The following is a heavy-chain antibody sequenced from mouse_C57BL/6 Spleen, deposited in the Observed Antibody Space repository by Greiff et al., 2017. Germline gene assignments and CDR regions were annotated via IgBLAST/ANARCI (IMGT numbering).Heavy chain of an antibody. CDR1: GYTFTGYW. Sequence: VQLQESGAELMKPGASVKLSCKATGYTFTGYWIEWVKQRPGHGLEWIGEILPGSGSTKHNEKFKGKATFTADTSSNTAYMQLSSLTTEDSAIYYCARRYYYGSSPFWGQGTLVTVSA. V-gene: IGHV1-9*01. CDR2: ILPGSGST. D-gene: IGHD1-1*01. J-gene: IGHJ3*01. CDR3: ARRYYYGSSPF.